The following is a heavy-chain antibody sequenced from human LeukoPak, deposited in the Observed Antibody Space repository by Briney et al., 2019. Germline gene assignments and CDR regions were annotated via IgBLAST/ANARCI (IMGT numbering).Heavy chain of an antibody. CDR3: ARVVTMVRGFMFDP. CDR2: IYIFSGST. J-gene: IGHJ5*02. V-gene: IGHV4-61*02. Sequence: PSETLSLTCTVSGGSISSGRNYWTWIRQPAGKGLEWIGRIYIFSGSTNYNPSLKSRVTISVDTSKNQFSLKLSSVTAADTAVYYCARVVTMVRGFMFDPWGQGTLVTVSS. CDR1: GGSISSGRNY. D-gene: IGHD3-10*01.